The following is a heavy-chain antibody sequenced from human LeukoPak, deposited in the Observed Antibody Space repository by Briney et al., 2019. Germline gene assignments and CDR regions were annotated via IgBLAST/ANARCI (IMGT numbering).Heavy chain of an antibody. V-gene: IGHV3-7*01. CDR1: GFTFSNYW. CDR3: AKPDTSIVRFGFHA. CDR2: IKSDGSEE. Sequence: PGGSLRLSCAASGFTFSNYWMTWVRQAPGRGLEWVANIKSDGSEEYYVDSVKGRFTISRDNTKNSLYLQMNNLRVEDTAVYYCAKPDTSIVRFGFHAWGQGTTVTVSS. J-gene: IGHJ6*02. D-gene: IGHD1-14*01.